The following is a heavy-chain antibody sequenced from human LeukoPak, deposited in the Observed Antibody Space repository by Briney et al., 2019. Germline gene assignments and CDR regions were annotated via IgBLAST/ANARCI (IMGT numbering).Heavy chain of an antibody. J-gene: IGHJ4*02. CDR1: GFTVSSNY. CDR3: ARGDFWSGYYTGLY. V-gene: IGHV3-53*04. Sequence: GGSLRLSCAASGFTVSSNYMSWVRQAPGKGLEWVSVIYIGGTTYYADSVQGRFTISRHNSKNTLYLQMNSLRAEDTAVYYCARGDFWSGYYTGLYWGQGTLVTVSS. CDR2: IYIGGTT. D-gene: IGHD3-3*01.